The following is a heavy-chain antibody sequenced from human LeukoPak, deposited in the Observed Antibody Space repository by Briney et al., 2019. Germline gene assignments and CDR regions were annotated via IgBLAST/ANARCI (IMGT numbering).Heavy chain of an antibody. CDR2: IGTYSANT. Sequence: ASVRVSCKASGYPFPCYGINWVRQAPGQGLEWLGWIGTYSANTAYAPSFQGRVTMTTDTSTSTVYMELRSLTSDDTAMYYCARDGGPWGQGTLVTVTS. CDR3: ARDGGP. D-gene: IGHD3-16*01. CDR1: GYPFPCYG. V-gene: IGHV1-18*01. J-gene: IGHJ5*02.